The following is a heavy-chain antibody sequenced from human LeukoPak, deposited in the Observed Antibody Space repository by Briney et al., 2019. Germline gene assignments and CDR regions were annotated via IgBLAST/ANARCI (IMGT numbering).Heavy chain of an antibody. D-gene: IGHD4-23*01. J-gene: IGHJ5*02. Sequence: GGPLRLSCAASGFTFSSYWMHWVRQAPGKGLVWVSRINSDGSSTSYADSVKGRFTISRDNAKNTLYLQMNSLRAEDTAVYYCATFSYAGNAGGSAGSWGQGTLVTVSS. V-gene: IGHV3-74*01. CDR1: GFTFSSYW. CDR2: INSDGSST. CDR3: ATFSYAGNAGGSAGS.